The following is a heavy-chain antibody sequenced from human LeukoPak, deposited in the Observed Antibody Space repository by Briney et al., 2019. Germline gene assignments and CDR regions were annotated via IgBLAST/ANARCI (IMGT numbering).Heavy chain of an antibody. D-gene: IGHD3-22*01. CDR2: ISYDGSNK. Sequence: PGRSLRLSCAASGFTFSSYAMHWVRQAPGKGLEWGAVISYDGSNKYYADSVKGRFTISRDNSKNTLYLQMNSLRAEDTAVYYCARAANYYDSSGSPLSDYWGQGTLVTVSS. CDR1: GFTFSSYA. CDR3: ARAANYYDSSGSPLSDY. V-gene: IGHV3-30-3*01. J-gene: IGHJ4*02.